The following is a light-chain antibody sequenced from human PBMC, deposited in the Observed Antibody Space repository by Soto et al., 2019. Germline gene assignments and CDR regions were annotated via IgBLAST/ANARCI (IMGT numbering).Light chain of an antibody. CDR3: AAWDDSLSVVV. J-gene: IGLJ2*01. V-gene: IGLV1-47*01. CDR1: SSNIGSNY. CDR2: RNN. Sequence: QSVLTQPPSASGTPGQRVTISCSGSSSNIGSNYVYWYQQLPGTAPKLLISRNNQRPSGVPDRVSGSKSGTSASLATSGLRSEDEAHYYCAAWDDSLSVVVFGGGTKLTVL.